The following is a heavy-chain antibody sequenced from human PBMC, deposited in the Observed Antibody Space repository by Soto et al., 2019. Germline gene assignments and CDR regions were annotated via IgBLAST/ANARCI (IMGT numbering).Heavy chain of an antibody. CDR1: GFTFGDYA. J-gene: IGHJ6*03. D-gene: IGHD6-25*01. CDR3: TRGQRLGLYYYYYYMDV. V-gene: IGHV3-49*03. Sequence: PGGSLRLSCTASGFTFGDYAMSWFRQAPGKGLEWVGFIRSKAYGGTTEYAASVKGRFTISRDDSKSIAYLQMNSLKTEDTAVYYCTRGQRLGLYYYYYYMDVWGKGTTVTVSS. CDR2: IRSKAYGGTT.